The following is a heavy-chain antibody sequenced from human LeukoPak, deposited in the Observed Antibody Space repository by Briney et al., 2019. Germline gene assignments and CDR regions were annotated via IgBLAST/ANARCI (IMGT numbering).Heavy chain of an antibody. CDR2: IIPIFGTA. D-gene: IGHD3-10*01. CDR3: ARSYGSGSYYPFDY. Sequence: SVKVSCKASGGTFSSYAISWVRQAPGQGLEWMGVIIPIFGTANYAQKFQGRVTITTDESTSTAYMELSSLRSEDTAVYYCARSYGSGSYYPFDYWGQGTLVTVSS. CDR1: GGTFSSYA. V-gene: IGHV1-69*05. J-gene: IGHJ4*02.